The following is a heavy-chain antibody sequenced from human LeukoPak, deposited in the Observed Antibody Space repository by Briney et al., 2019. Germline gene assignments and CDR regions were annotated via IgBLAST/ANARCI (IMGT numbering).Heavy chain of an antibody. D-gene: IGHD3-3*01. Sequence: RASVKVSCKASGYTFTSYDISWVRQATGQGLEWMGWMIPNIGNTSYAQKFQGRVTMTTNTSISTAYMELSSLRSEDTAVYYCARGGSLEWLPYYYYYYGMDVWGQGTTVTVSS. CDR2: MIPNIGNT. V-gene: IGHV1-8*01. CDR1: GYTFTSYD. CDR3: ARGGSLEWLPYYYYYYGMDV. J-gene: IGHJ6*02.